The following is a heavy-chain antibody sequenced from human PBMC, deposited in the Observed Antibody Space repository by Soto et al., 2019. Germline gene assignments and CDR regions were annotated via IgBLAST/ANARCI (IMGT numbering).Heavy chain of an antibody. CDR2: INAGNGKT. D-gene: IGHD5-12*01. CDR3: ARERLLSGYSRAYAFDI. CDR1: GYTFTSYV. V-gene: IGHV1-3*01. Sequence: ASVKVSCKASGYTFTSYVIHWVRQAPGQRLEWLGWINAGNGKTKYSQKFQGRVTITRDTSASTGYMELSSLRSEDTAVYYCARERLLSGYSRAYAFDIWGQGTMVTVSS. J-gene: IGHJ3*02.